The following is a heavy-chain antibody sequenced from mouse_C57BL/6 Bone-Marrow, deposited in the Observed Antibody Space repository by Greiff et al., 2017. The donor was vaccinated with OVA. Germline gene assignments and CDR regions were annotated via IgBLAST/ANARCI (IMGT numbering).Heavy chain of an antibody. CDR1: GYTFTSYW. D-gene: IGHD1-1*01. CDR3: ARSSTVVD. J-gene: IGHJ3*01. Sequence: QVHVKQPGAELVKPGASVKMSCKASGYTFTSYWLTWVKQRPGQGLEWIGDIYPGSGSTNYNETFKSKVTLTVATSSNTAYMQLSSLSSEDSAIYYCARSSTVVDWGQWTLVTVSA. CDR2: IYPGSGST. V-gene: IGHV1-55*01.